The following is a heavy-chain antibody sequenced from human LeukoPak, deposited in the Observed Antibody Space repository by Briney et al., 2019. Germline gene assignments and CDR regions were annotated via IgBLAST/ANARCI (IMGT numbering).Heavy chain of an antibody. D-gene: IGHD3-10*01. J-gene: IGHJ4*02. Sequence: GGSLRLSCAASGFTFSLYWMSWVRQAPGKGLEWVANIKQDGSEKYYVDSVKGRFTISRDNAKNSLYLQMNSLRAEDTAVYYCARGYGSGSSHIDYWGQGTLVTVSS. CDR3: ARGYGSGSSHIDY. V-gene: IGHV3-7*01. CDR1: GFTFSLYW. CDR2: IKQDGSEK.